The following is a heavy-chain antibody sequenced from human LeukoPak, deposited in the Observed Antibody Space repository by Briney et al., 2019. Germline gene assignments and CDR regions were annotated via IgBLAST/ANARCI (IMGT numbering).Heavy chain of an antibody. D-gene: IGHD2-21*01. V-gene: IGHV4-59*03. J-gene: IGHJ4*02. CDR3: AGPYSSRFDY. Sequence: SETLSLTCAVYGGSFSGYYWSWIRQPPGKGLEWIGKVFYIGTTTYNPSLKSRVTMSVDTSKNQFSLELTSVTAADTAIYYCAGPYSSRFDYWGQGILVTVS. CDR2: VFYIGTT. CDR1: GGSFSGYY.